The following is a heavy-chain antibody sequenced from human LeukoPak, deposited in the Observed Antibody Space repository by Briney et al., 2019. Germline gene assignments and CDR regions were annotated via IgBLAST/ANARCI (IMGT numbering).Heavy chain of an antibody. V-gene: IGHV3-21*01. J-gene: IGHJ4*02. D-gene: IGHD6-13*01. Sequence: GGSLRLSCAASGFTFSSYSMNWVRQAPGKGLEWVSSISSSSSYIYYADSVKGRSTISRDNAKNSVYLQMNSLRAEDTAVYYCARDLGSSWYTPFDYWGQGTLVTVSS. CDR2: ISSSSSYI. CDR1: GFTFSSYS. CDR3: ARDLGSSWYTPFDY.